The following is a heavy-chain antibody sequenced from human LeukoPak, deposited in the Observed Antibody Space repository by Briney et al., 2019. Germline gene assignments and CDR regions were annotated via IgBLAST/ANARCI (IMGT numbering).Heavy chain of an antibody. Sequence: APSVTVSCKASGGSFTNYAIGWVREAPGQGLEWMGGIIPIFGTTNYEQKFQGRVTITTDESTSTAYMELSSLRSEATAADYCASAKNSAGVDRTYNYFDYWGQGTLLTISS. V-gene: IGHV1-69*05. CDR1: GGSFTNYA. CDR3: ASAKNSAGVDRTYNYFDY. D-gene: IGHD6-13*01. CDR2: IIPIFGTT. J-gene: IGHJ4*02.